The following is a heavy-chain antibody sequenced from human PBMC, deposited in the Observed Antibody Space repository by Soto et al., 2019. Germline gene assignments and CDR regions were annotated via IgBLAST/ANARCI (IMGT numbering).Heavy chain of an antibody. CDR1: GFSLSTSGVG. J-gene: IGHJ4*02. CDR2: VYWDDDK. Sequence: SGPTLVNPTQTLTLTCTFSGFSLSTSGVGVGWIRQPPGKALEWLALVYWDDDKRYNPSLKSRLTITKDTSKNQVVLTLTNTDPVDTATYYCAHIRIVCPFDYWGQGTLVTVSS. CDR3: AHIRIVCPFDY. D-gene: IGHD2-2*01. V-gene: IGHV2-5*02.